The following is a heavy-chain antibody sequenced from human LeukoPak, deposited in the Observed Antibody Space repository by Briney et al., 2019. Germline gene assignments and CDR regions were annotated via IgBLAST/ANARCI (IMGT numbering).Heavy chain of an antibody. J-gene: IGHJ4*02. V-gene: IGHV4-59*08. Sequence: PSETLSLTCTVSGGSISNFYWSWIRQSPGKGLEWIGYIHYSGTTNYNPSLRSRVTMSVDTPKNQFSLKLNSVTAADTAVYYCARRGFRGIIDYWGQGNLVTVSS. CDR1: GGSISNFY. D-gene: IGHD3-10*01. CDR3: ARRGFRGIIDY. CDR2: IHYSGTT.